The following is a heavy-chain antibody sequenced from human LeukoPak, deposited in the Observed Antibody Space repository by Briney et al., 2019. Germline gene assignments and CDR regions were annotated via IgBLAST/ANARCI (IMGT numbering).Heavy chain of an antibody. Sequence: SETLSLTCTVSGGSISSYYWSWIWQPAGKGLEWIGRIYTSGSTNYNPSLKSRVTMSVDTSKNQFSLKLSSVTAADTAVYYCARVSWFPGTSYYYMDVWGKGTTVTVSS. V-gene: IGHV4-4*07. CDR2: IYTSGST. D-gene: IGHD1-1*01. J-gene: IGHJ6*03. CDR1: GGSISSYY. CDR3: ARVSWFPGTSYYYMDV.